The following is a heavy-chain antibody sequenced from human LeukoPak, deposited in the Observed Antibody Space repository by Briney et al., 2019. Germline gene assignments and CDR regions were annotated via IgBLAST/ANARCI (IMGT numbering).Heavy chain of an antibody. CDR3: ARSPPSGYDSSGTYDY. Sequence: GGSLRLSCAASGFTFSSYAMSWVRQAPGKGLEWVSAISGSGGSTYYADSVKGRFTISRDNSKNTLYLQMNSLRAGDTAVYYCARSPPSGYDSSGTYDYWGQGTLVTVSS. CDR1: GFTFSSYA. V-gene: IGHV3-23*01. J-gene: IGHJ4*02. D-gene: IGHD3-22*01. CDR2: ISGSGGST.